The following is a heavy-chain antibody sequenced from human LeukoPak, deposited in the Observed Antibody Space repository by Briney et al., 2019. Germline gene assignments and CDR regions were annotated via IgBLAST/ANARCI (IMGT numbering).Heavy chain of an antibody. Sequence: PSETLSLTCTVSGDSISSSSYYWMWIRQPPGEGLEWIGEINHSGSTIYNPSPKSRVTISVDTSTKKFSLKLSFWTAADRGIYYCARGVGIEVAHLPLDYWGEGSLVTVSP. V-gene: IGHV4-39*07. CDR3: ARGVGIEVAHLPLDY. CDR2: INHSGST. D-gene: IGHD5-24*01. CDR1: GDSISSSSYY. J-gene: IGHJ4*02.